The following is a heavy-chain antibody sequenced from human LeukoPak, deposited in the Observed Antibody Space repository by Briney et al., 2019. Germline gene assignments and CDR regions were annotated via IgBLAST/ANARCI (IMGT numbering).Heavy chain of an antibody. D-gene: IGHD6-19*01. Sequence: ASVKVSCKASGYTFTSYGISWVRQAPGQGLEWMGWISAYNGNTNYAQKLQGRVTMTEDTSTDTAYMELSSLRSEDTAVYYCATGSPGIAVAGHDYWGQGTLVTVSS. CDR2: ISAYNGNT. CDR1: GYTFTSYG. CDR3: ATGSPGIAVAGHDY. J-gene: IGHJ4*02. V-gene: IGHV1-18*01.